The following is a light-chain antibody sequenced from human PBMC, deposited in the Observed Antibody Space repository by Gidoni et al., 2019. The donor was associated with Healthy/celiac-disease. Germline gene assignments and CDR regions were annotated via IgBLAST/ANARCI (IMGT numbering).Light chain of an antibody. CDR3: QSADSSGTYVV. J-gene: IGLJ2*01. CDR1: ALPTQY. V-gene: IGLV3-25*02. CDR2: KDS. Sequence: SYELTQPPSVSVSPGQTARITCSGDALPTQYAYWYQQKPGQAPVLVIYKDSERPSGIPVRFSGSSSGTTVTLTISGVQAEDEADYYCQSADSSGTYVVFGGGTKLTVL.